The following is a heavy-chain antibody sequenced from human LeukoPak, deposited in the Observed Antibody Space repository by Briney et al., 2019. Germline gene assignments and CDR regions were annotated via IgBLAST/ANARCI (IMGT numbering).Heavy chain of an antibody. D-gene: IGHD3-16*02. Sequence: PSETLSLTCTVSGGSISSSSHYWGWIRQPPGKGPEWIGTIYYSGSTNYNPSLKSRVTISVDTSKNQFSLKLSSVTAADTAVYYCAREMGLRLGELSRWYYGMDVWGQGTTVTVSS. J-gene: IGHJ6*02. CDR2: IYYSGST. CDR1: GGSISSSSHY. CDR3: AREMGLRLGELSRWYYGMDV. V-gene: IGHV4-39*07.